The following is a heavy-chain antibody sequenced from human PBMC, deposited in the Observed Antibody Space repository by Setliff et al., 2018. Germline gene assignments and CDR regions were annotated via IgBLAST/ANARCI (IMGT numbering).Heavy chain of an antibody. J-gene: IGHJ5*02. Sequence: ASVKVSCKASGYTFTSYAMHWVRQAPGQRLEWMGWINAGNGNTKYSQEFQGRVTITRDTSASTAYMELSSLRSEDMAVYYCARATRDSDGWYYEYRWFDPWGQGTLVTVSS. CDR1: GYTFTSYA. CDR3: ARATRDSDGWYYEYRWFDP. CDR2: INAGNGNT. D-gene: IGHD6-19*01. V-gene: IGHV1-3*03.